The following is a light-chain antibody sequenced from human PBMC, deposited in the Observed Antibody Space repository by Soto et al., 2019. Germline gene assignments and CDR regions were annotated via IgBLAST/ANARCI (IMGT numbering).Light chain of an antibody. V-gene: IGKV3-20*01. CDR1: QSISSTY. Sequence: ETVLTQSPGTLSLSPGERATLSCRASQSISSTYLAWYQQKPGQSPRLLIYGASTRATGIPDRFSGSGSGTDFTLTISRLEPEDFAVYYCKHFDNSRWTFGQGAKVEIK. J-gene: IGKJ1*01. CDR2: GAS. CDR3: KHFDNSRWT.